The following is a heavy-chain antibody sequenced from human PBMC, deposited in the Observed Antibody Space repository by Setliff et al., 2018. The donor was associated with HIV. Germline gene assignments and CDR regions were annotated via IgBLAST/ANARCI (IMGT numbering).Heavy chain of an antibody. CDR2: IRSDESDK. V-gene: IGHV3-30*02. Sequence: PGGSLRLSCAASGFTFSSYGMHWVSQAPGKGLEWVAFIRSDESDKHYADSVKGRFTISRDNSKSTLYLQMNSLRVEDTAVYYCTKTMYSSRWYGFDYGGQGTPVTVSS. D-gene: IGHD6-13*01. CDR3: TKTMYSSRWYGFDY. CDR1: GFTFSSYG. J-gene: IGHJ4*02.